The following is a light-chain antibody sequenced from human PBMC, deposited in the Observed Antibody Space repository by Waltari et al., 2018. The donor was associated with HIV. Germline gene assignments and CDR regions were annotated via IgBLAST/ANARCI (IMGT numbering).Light chain of an antibody. CDR2: RAS. CDR3: QQYNNFPLT. CDR1: QSISSN. Sequence: EIAMTQSPATLSVSPGERATLSCRASQSISSNLAWYQQKPGPAPRPLIYRASSRATGIPARFSGSRSGTEFTLTISNVQSEDFALYYCQQYNNFPLTFGGGTKVEIK. V-gene: IGKV3-15*01. J-gene: IGKJ4*01.